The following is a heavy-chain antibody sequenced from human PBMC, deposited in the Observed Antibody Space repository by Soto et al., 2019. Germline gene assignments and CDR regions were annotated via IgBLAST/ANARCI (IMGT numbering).Heavy chain of an antibody. CDR3: ARGFGRSHFDY. CDR2: IYHSGST. D-gene: IGHD3-16*01. J-gene: IGHJ4*02. V-gene: IGHV4-4*02. CDR1: GGSISSSNW. Sequence: SETLSLTCAVSGGSISSSNWWSWVRQPPGKGLEWIGEIYHSGSTNYNPSLKSRVTISVDTSKNQLSLRVPSVTAADTAVYYCARGFGRSHFDYWGQGTLVTVSS.